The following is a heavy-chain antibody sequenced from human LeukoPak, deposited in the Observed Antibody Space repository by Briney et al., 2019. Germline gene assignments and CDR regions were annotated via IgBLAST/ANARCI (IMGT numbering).Heavy chain of an antibody. V-gene: IGHV3-9*01. Sequence: GGSLRLSCAASGFTFDDYAMHWVRQAPGKGLEWVSGITWNSGSIDYAGSVKGRFTISRDKAKNSLYLQMNSLRAEDTALYYCAKDRSGSYYDAFNIWGQGTMVPVSS. CDR3: AKDRSGSYYDAFNI. CDR1: GFTFDDYA. J-gene: IGHJ3*02. CDR2: ITWNSGSI. D-gene: IGHD1-26*01.